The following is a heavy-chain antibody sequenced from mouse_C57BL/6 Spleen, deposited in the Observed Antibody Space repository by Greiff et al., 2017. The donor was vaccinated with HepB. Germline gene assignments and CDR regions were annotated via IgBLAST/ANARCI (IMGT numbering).Heavy chain of an antibody. J-gene: IGHJ2*01. CDR3: ARGCDGRFDY. CDR1: GYTFTSYT. V-gene: IGHV1-4*01. D-gene: IGHD1-1*01. CDR2: INPSSGYT. Sequence: QVQLKESGAELARPGASVKMSCKASGYTFTSYTMHWVKQRPGQGLEWIGYINPSSGYTKYNQKFKDKATLTADKSSSTAYMQLSSLTSEDSAVYYCARGCDGRFDYWGQGTTLTVSS.